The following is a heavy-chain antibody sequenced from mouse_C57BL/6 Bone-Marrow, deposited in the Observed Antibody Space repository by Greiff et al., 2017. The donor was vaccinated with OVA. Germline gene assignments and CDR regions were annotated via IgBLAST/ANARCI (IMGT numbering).Heavy chain of an antibody. CDR2: IDPSDSYT. CDR1: GYTFTSYW. Sequence: VQLQQSGAELVMPGASVKLSCKASGYTFTSYWMHWVKQRPGQGLEWIGEIDPSDSYTNYNQKFKGKSTLTVDKSSSTAYMQLSSLTSEDSAVYYCARGGPYWYFDVWGTGTTVTVSS. V-gene: IGHV1-69*01. CDR3: ARGGPYWYFDV. J-gene: IGHJ1*03.